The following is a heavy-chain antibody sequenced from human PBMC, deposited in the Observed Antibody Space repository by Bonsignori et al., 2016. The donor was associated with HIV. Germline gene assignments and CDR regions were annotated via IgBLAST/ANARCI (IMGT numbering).Heavy chain of an antibody. D-gene: IGHD3-22*01. CDR1: GGSFSGYY. Sequence: SETLSLTCAVYGGSFSGYYWSWIRQPPGKGLEWIGEINHSGSTNYNPSLKSRVTISVDTSKNQFSLKLSSVTAADTAVYYCARGRAYYYDSSGRGGRFDYWGQGTLVTVSS. V-gene: IGHV4-34*01. J-gene: IGHJ4*02. CDR2: INHSGST. CDR3: ARGRAYYYDSSGRGGRFDY.